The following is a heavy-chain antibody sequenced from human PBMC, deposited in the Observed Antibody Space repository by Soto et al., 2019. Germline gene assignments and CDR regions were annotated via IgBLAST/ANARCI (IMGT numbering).Heavy chain of an antibody. Sequence: QVQLVQSGAEVKKPGASVKVSCKASGYTFTSYGIXWVRXXXXXXXXWMGWISAYNGNTNYAQKLQGRVTMTTDTSTXTAYMELRXXXSDDTAVYYCARLWGYGDYGEMGYWGQGTLVTVSS. J-gene: IGHJ4*02. CDR2: ISAYNGNT. D-gene: IGHD4-17*01. V-gene: IGHV1-18*01. CDR1: GYTFTSYG. CDR3: ARLWGYGDYGEMGY.